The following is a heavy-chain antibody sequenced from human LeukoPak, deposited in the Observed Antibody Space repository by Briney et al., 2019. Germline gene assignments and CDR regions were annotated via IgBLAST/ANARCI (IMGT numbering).Heavy chain of an antibody. D-gene: IGHD3-10*01. J-gene: IGHJ5*02. V-gene: IGHV4-39*07. CDR3: AALWFGDSIGFDP. Sequence: PSETLSLTCTVSGGSISSSSYYWGWIRQPPGKGLEWIGSIYYSGSTYYNPSLKSRVTISVDTSKNQFSLKLSSVTAADTAVYYCAALWFGDSIGFDPWGQGTLVTVSS. CDR1: GGSISSSSYY. CDR2: IYYSGST.